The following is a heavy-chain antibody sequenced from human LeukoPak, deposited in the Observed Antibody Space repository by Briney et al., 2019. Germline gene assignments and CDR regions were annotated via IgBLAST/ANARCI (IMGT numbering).Heavy chain of an antibody. CDR1: GFTFSSYS. J-gene: IGHJ5*02. D-gene: IGHD3-9*01. Sequence: PGGSLRLSCAASGFTFSSYSMNWVRQAPGKGLEWVSAISGSGGSTYYADSVKGRFTISRDNSKNTLYLQMNSLRAEDTAVYYCAKCTAYENFELGFDPWGQGTLVTVSS. CDR3: AKCTAYENFELGFDP. CDR2: ISGSGGST. V-gene: IGHV3-23*01.